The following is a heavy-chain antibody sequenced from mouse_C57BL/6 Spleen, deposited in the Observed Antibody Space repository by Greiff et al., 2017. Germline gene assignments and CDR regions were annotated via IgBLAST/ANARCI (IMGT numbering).Heavy chain of an antibody. V-gene: IGHV1-69*01. CDR3: ARKVDGYYVGYAMDY. J-gene: IGHJ4*01. D-gene: IGHD2-3*01. CDR1: GYTFTSYW. Sequence: VQLQQPGAELVMPGASVKLSCKASGYTFTSYWMHWVKQRPGQGLEWIGEIDPSDSYTNYNQKFKGKSTLTVDKSSSTAYMQLSSLTSEDSAVYYCARKVDGYYVGYAMDYWGQGTSVTVSS. CDR2: IDPSDSYT.